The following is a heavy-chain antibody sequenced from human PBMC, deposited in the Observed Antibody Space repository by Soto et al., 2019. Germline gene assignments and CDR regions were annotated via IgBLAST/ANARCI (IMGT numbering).Heavy chain of an antibody. V-gene: IGHV3-23*01. CDR3: AKDPYSGYGGSLYYFAY. D-gene: IGHD5-12*01. J-gene: IGHJ4*02. CDR2: IVGSVDDT. CDR1: GFTFSGYA. Sequence: EVQLLESGGGLIQPGGSLRLSCEASGFTFSGYAMSWVRQAPGKGREWVSAIVGSVDDTYYAASVKGRFTISRDNSKNTLFLQMNSLRAEDTAVYYCAKDPYSGYGGSLYYFAYWGQGTLVTVSS.